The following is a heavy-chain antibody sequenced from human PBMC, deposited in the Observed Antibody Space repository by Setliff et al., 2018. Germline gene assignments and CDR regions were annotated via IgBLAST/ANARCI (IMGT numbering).Heavy chain of an antibody. CDR1: GGSISSHY. Sequence: SETLSLTCTVSGGSISSHYWSWIRQPPGKGLEWIGSIYYSGSTNYNPSLKSLVTISVDTSKNQFSLKLSSVTAADTAVYYCAAKASGSFDYWGQGTLVTVSS. V-gene: IGHV4-59*11. CDR3: AAKASGSFDY. J-gene: IGHJ4*02. D-gene: IGHD1-26*01. CDR2: IYYSGST.